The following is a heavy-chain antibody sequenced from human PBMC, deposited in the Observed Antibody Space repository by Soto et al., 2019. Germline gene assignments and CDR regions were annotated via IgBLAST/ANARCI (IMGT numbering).Heavy chain of an antibody. D-gene: IGHD2-15*01. CDR3: VRSIAAGVNWFDP. CDR1: GFTFSSYW. Sequence: EVQLVESGGGLVQPGGSLRLSCAASGFTFSSYWMHWVRQAPGKGLVWVSRINSDGSSTSYADSVKGRFTISRDNAKNTLYLQMNSLRAEDTAVYYCVRSIAAGVNWFDPWGQGTLVTVSS. J-gene: IGHJ5*02. CDR2: INSDGSST. V-gene: IGHV3-74*01.